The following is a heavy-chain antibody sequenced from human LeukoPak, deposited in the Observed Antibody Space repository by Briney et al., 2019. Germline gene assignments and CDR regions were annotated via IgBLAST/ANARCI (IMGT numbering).Heavy chain of an antibody. CDR1: GGSIYSHY. CDR3: ARHNRDQSLFWFDS. V-gene: IGHV4-59*08. J-gene: IGHJ5*01. CDR2: IFYSGSA. Sequence: SETLSLTCSVSGGSIYSHYWSWIRQPPGQGLEWIGYIFYSGSANYNPSLRSRVTISIDTSKNQFSLRLTSVTAADSAMYYCARHNRDQSLFWFDSWGPGTLVTVSS. D-gene: IGHD1-14*01.